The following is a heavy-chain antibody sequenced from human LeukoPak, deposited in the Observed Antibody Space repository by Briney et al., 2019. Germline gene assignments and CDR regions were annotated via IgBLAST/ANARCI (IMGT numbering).Heavy chain of an antibody. D-gene: IGHD1-26*01. CDR1: AFIFSNYA. CDR2: ISYDGRNK. V-gene: IGHV3-33*01. J-gene: IGHJ3*02. Sequence: PGRSLRLSCAASAFIFSNYAMHWVRQAPGKGLEWVAVISYDGRNKYYADSVKGRFTISRDNSKNTLYVQMNSLRSEDTAMYYCARELIVGGNSWGAFDIWGQGTMVTVSS. CDR3: ARELIVGGNSWGAFDI.